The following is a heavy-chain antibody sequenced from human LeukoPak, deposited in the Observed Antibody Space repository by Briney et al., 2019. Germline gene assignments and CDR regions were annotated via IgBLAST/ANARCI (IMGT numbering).Heavy chain of an antibody. Sequence: GRSLRLSCAASGFTFDDYAMHWVRQAPGKGLEWVSGISWNSGSIGYADSVKGRFTISRDNAKNSLYLQMNSLRAEDTALYYCARGRGNTIPWSWGQGTLVTVSS. CDR2: ISWNSGSI. J-gene: IGHJ4*02. CDR1: GFTFDDYA. V-gene: IGHV3-9*01. CDR3: ARGRGNTIPWS. D-gene: IGHD3-3*01.